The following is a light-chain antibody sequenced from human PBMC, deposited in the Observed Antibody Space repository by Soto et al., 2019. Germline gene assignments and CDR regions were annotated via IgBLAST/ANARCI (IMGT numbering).Light chain of an antibody. CDR3: SSYTSSSTLLYV. V-gene: IGLV2-14*01. CDR2: DVS. J-gene: IGLJ1*01. CDR1: SSDVGGYNY. Sequence: QSALTQPASVSGSPGQSITISCTGTSSDVGGYNYVSGYQQHPGKAPKLMIYDVSNRPSGVSNRVSGSKSGNTASLTISGLQAEDEADYYCSSYTSSSTLLYVFGTGTKLTVL.